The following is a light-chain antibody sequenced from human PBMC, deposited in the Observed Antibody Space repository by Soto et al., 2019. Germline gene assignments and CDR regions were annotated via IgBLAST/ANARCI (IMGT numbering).Light chain of an antibody. J-gene: IGKJ2*01. CDR1: QSVSSSS. Sequence: EFVLTQSPGTVSLSPVERSTLSCMASQSVSSSSLAWYQQRPGQAPRLLIFTASSRATGTPDRFSGSGSGTDFTLTISRLEPEDFAVYYCQLYGSSPPYIFGPGTKVDIK. CDR3: QLYGSSPPYI. V-gene: IGKV3-20*01. CDR2: TAS.